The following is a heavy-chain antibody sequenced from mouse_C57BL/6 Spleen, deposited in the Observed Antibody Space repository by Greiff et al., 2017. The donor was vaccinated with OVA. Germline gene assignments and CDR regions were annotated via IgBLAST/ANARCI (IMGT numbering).Heavy chain of an antibody. Sequence: QVQLKESGPELVKPGASVKISCKASGYAFSSSWMNWVKQRPGKGLEWIGRIYPGDGDTNYNGKFKGKATLTADKSSSTAYMQLSSLTSEDSAVYFCARGVDDYDGYFDVWGTGTTVTVSS. V-gene: IGHV1-82*01. CDR2: IYPGDGDT. CDR1: GYAFSSSW. D-gene: IGHD2-4*01. J-gene: IGHJ1*03. CDR3: ARGVDDYDGYFDV.